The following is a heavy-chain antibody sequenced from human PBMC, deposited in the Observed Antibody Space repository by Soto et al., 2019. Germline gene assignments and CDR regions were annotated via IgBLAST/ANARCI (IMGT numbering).Heavy chain of an antibody. J-gene: IGHJ6*02. CDR3: ARGDIVVVPAAMPWPGDYYYGMDV. CDR2: IYYSGST. V-gene: IGHV4-59*01. Sequence: SETLSLTCTVSGGSISSYYWSWIRQPPGKGLEWIGYIYYSGSTNYNPSLKSRVTISVDTSKNQFSLKLSSVTAADTAVYYCARGDIVVVPAAMPWPGDYYYGMDVWGQGTTVTVSS. D-gene: IGHD2-2*01. CDR1: GGSISSYY.